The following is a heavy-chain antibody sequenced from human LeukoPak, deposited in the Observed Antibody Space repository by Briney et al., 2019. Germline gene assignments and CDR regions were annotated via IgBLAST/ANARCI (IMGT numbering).Heavy chain of an antibody. CDR1: GYSFTSYD. CDR3: ARGRGGNFDY. Sequence: ASVKVSCKASGYSFTSYDINWVRQATGQGLEWMGWMNPDSGSTVYAQKFQGRVTMTRSTSISTAYMELSSLRSEDTAMYYCARGRGGNFDYWGLGSLVTVSS. CDR2: MNPDSGST. D-gene: IGHD3-10*01. J-gene: IGHJ4*02. V-gene: IGHV1-8*02.